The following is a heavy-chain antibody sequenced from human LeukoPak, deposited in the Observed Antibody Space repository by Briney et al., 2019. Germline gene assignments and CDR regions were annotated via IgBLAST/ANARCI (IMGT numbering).Heavy chain of an antibody. Sequence: GRSLRLSCAASGFTFDDYAMHWVRQAPGKGLEWVSGISWNSGSIGYADSVKGRFTISRDNAKNSLYLQMNSLRAEDTALYYCAKGLRIAMVGGPFDYWGQGTLVTVSS. D-gene: IGHD3-10*01. V-gene: IGHV3-9*01. J-gene: IGHJ4*02. CDR2: ISWNSGSI. CDR1: GFTFDDYA. CDR3: AKGLRIAMVGGPFDY.